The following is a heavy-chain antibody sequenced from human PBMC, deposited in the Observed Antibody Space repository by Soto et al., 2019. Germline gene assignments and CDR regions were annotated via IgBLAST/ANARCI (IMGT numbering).Heavy chain of an antibody. J-gene: IGHJ4*02. CDR1: GFTFSSYA. CDR3: AKSHDYNYGGSGGQSDF. CDR2: LSGSSEST. D-gene: IGHD5-12*01. Sequence: EVQLLESGGGLVQPGGSLRLSCAASGFTFSSYAMSWVRRAPGKGLEWFSGLSGSSESTYYGESVKGRFIISRDNSKNTLSPQLNCLRAEDTAVYHCAKSHDYNYGGSGGQSDFWGQGTLVTVSS. V-gene: IGHV3-23*01.